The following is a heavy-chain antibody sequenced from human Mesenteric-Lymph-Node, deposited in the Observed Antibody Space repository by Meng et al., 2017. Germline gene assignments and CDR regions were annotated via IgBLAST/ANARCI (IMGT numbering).Heavy chain of an antibody. CDR1: GFTFSSYA. CDR2: ISGSGDRT. D-gene: IGHD5-24*01. J-gene: IGHJ4*02. V-gene: IGHV3-23*01. CDR3: AKRRLDGYNSEFDS. Sequence: LSLTCASSGFTFSSYAMSWVRQAPGKGLEGVSGISGSGDRTNYADSVKGRFTISRDNSRNTLYLQMNSLRVDDTAIYYCAKRRLDGYNSEFDSWGQGIWVTVSS.